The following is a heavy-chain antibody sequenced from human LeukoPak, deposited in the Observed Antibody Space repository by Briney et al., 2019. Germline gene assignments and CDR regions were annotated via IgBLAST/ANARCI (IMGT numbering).Heavy chain of an antibody. J-gene: IGHJ6*03. D-gene: IGHD5-24*01. Sequence: GASVKVSCKASGGTFSSYAISWVRQAPGQGLEWMGRIIPIFGTANDAQKFQGRVTITTDESTSTAYMELSSLRSEDTAVYYCARGVPIRDYYYYYMDVWGKGTTVTVSS. CDR1: GGTFSSYA. CDR2: IIPIFGTA. CDR3: ARGVPIRDYYYYYMDV. V-gene: IGHV1-69*05.